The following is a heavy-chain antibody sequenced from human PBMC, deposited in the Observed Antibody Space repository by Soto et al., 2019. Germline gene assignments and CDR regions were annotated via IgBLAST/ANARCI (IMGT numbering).Heavy chain of an antibody. Sequence: ASVKVSCKTSGYTFSNYGITWVRQAPGQPLEWLGWISLYSDGTNYAQKFQGRVSMTTDTSTTTAYMELRSLRSDDTAVYYCARDQRAGTYYYYGMDVWGQGTTVTVSS. V-gene: IGHV1-18*01. CDR1: GYTFSNYG. D-gene: IGHD6-19*01. CDR3: ARDQRAGTYYYYGMDV. J-gene: IGHJ6*02. CDR2: ISLYSDGT.